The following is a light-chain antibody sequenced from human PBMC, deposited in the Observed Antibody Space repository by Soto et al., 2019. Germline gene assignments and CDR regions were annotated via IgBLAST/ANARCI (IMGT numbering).Light chain of an antibody. CDR2: GVS. Sequence: QSALTQPASVSGSPGQSIAISCNGTSSDVGAYDYVSWYQQHPGKAPKLMIYGVSNRPSGVSNRFSGSKSGNTASLTISGLQAEDEADYYCSSSTSSSTYVFATGTKLTVL. V-gene: IGLV2-14*01. CDR1: SSDVGAYDY. J-gene: IGLJ1*01. CDR3: SSSTSSSTYV.